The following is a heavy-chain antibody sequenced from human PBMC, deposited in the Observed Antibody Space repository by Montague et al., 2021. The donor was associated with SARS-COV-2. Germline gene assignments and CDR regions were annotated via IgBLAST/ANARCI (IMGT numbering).Heavy chain of an antibody. D-gene: IGHD3-22*01. CDR2: IYYSGST. Sequence: SETLSLTCTVSVGSISSNNCYWGWIRQPPRKALEWIGSIYYSGSTYYNPSLKSRVTMSVDTSENQFSLKLSSVTAADTAVYYCARDGFYYDRGGPSNFDYWGQGTLVTVSS. J-gene: IGHJ4*02. CDR1: VGSISSNNCY. V-gene: IGHV4-39*07. CDR3: ARDGFYYDRGGPSNFDY.